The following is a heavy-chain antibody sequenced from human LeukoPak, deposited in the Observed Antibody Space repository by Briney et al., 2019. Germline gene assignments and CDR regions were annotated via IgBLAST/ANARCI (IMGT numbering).Heavy chain of an antibody. CDR2: ISSSSSYI. J-gene: IGHJ4*02. V-gene: IGHV3-21*01. Sequence: PGGSLRLSCAASGFTFSSYSMNWVRQAPGKGLGWVSSISSSSSYIYYADSVKGRFTISRDNAKNSLYLQMNSLRAEDPAVYYCARDRCEPVDYWGQVTLVTVSS. D-gene: IGHD2-8*01. CDR1: GFTFSSYS. CDR3: ARDRCEPVDY.